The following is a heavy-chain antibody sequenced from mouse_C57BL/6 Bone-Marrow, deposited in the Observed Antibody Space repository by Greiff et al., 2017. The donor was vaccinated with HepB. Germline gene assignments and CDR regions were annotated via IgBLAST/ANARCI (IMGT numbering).Heavy chain of an antibody. CDR3: ARKVYGYDGYYFDY. D-gene: IGHD2-2*01. Sequence: EVKLVESEGGLVQPGSSMKLSCTASGFTFSDYYMAWVRQVPEKGLEWVANINYDGSSTYYLDSLKSRFIISRDNAKNILYLQMSSLKSEDTATYYCARKVYGYDGYYFDYWGQGTTLTVSS. CDR1: GFTFSDYY. CDR2: INYDGSST. V-gene: IGHV5-16*01. J-gene: IGHJ2*01.